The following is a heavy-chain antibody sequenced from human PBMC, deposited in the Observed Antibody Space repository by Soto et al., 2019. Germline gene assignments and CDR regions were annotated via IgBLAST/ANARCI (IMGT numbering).Heavy chain of an antibody. Sequence: EVKLLESGGGLVQPGGSLRLSCVASGFTYSSYAMSWVRQAPGNGLVWVSTFTGGADNTHYADSVRGRFTISRDNSKNTRSRQMDSLRVEDTTVHPCAKGRISGAAPYNWFDPWGQGTLVTVSS. CDR2: FTGGADNT. D-gene: IGHD6-13*01. V-gene: IGHV3-23*01. CDR3: AKGRISGAAPYNWFDP. J-gene: IGHJ5*02. CDR1: GFTYSSYA.